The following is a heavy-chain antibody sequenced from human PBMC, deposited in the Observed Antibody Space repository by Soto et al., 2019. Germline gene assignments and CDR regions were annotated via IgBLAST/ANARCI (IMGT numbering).Heavy chain of an antibody. CDR3: VRTGYSYGLAWDY. D-gene: IGHD5-18*01. Sequence: PGGSLRVSCAASGFTFSSYAMHWVRQAPGKGLEWVAVISYDGSNKYYADSVKGRFTISRDNSKNTLYLQMNSLRAEDTAVYYCVRTGYSYGLAWDYWGQGTLVTVSS. CDR1: GFTFSSYA. V-gene: IGHV3-30-3*01. CDR2: ISYDGSNK. J-gene: IGHJ4*02.